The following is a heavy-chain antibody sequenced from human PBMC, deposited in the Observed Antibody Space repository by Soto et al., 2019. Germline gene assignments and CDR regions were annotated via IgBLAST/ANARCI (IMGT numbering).Heavy chain of an antibody. J-gene: IGHJ6*03. CDR2: INAGNGNT. Sequence: EASVKVSCKASGYTFTSYAMHWVRQAPGQRLEWMGWINAGNGNTKYSQKFQGRVTITRDTSASTAYMELSSLRSEDTAVYYCAREIDDYGDYYYYYYMDVWGKGTTVTVSS. CDR3: AREIDDYGDYYYYYYMDV. CDR1: GYTFTSYA. V-gene: IGHV1-3*01. D-gene: IGHD4-17*01.